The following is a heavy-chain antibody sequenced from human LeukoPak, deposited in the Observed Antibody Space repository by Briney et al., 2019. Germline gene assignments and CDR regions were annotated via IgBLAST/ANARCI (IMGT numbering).Heavy chain of an antibody. CDR1: GYTFTDYY. CDR3: ARVVVDNWFDP. D-gene: IGHD2-2*01. V-gene: IGHV1-2*02. CDR2: INPNSGGA. J-gene: IGHJ5*02. Sequence: ASVKVSCKASGYTFTDYYIHWVRQAPGQGLEWMALINPNSGGANFAQKFQGRVTMTRDTSISTAYMELSRLRSDDTAVYYCARVVVDNWFDPWGQGTLVTVSS.